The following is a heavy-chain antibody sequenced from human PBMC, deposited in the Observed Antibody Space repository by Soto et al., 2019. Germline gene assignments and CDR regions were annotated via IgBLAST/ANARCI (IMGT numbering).Heavy chain of an antibody. CDR3: VRDDSHHSCDAWYDGLDI. CDR1: GFTFSDYW. Sequence: EVQLVESGGGLVQPGGSLRLSCTASGFTFSDYWMTWVRQVPGKGLEWVANIKLDGSAKNYVDSAKGRFAISRDNARNSLFLQMNSLRAEYTAVYYCVRDDSHHSCDAWYDGLDIWGQGTMVTVSS. V-gene: IGHV3-7*01. J-gene: IGHJ3*02. D-gene: IGHD3-22*01. CDR2: IKLDGSAK.